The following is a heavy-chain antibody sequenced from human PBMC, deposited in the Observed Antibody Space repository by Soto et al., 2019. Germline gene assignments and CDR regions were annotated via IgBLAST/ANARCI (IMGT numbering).Heavy chain of an antibody. Sequence: GSLRLSCAASGFTFSSYAMHWVRQAPGKGLEWVAVISYDGSNKYYADSVKGRFTISRDNSKNTLYLQMNSLRAEDTAVYYCASLIVGATRNYFDYWGQGTLVTVSS. J-gene: IGHJ4*02. CDR2: ISYDGSNK. D-gene: IGHD1-26*01. CDR3: ASLIVGATRNYFDY. CDR1: GFTFSSYA. V-gene: IGHV3-30-3*01.